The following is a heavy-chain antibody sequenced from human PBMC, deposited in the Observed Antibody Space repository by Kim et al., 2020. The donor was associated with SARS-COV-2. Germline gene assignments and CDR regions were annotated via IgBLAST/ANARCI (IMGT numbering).Heavy chain of an antibody. V-gene: IGHV4-39*01. Sequence: SETLSLTCTVSGGSISTTNYYWGWILQPPGKGLEWIGSIYSTGTTTGTTYYNPSLQRQYTMSVDTSKNQFSLKLSSVTAADTAVSFCARLRLTGDVGRGYFELWGRGTLVTVSS. D-gene: IGHD3-9*01. CDR3: ARLRLTGDVGRGYFEL. CDR1: GGSISTTNYY. CDR2: IYSTGTTTGTT. J-gene: IGHJ2*01.